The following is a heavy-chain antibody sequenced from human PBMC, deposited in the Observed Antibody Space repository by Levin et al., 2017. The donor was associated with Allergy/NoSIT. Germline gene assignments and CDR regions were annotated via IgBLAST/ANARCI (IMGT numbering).Heavy chain of an antibody. CDR3: ARYPNYYYYYMDV. CDR1: GFTFSDYY. J-gene: IGHJ6*03. V-gene: IGHV3-11*03. Sequence: GGSLRLSCAASGFTFSDYYMSWIRQAPGKGLEWVSYISSSSSYTNYADSVKGRFTISRDNAKNSLYLQMNSLRAEDTAVYYCARYPNYYYYYMDVWGKGTTVTVSS. CDR2: ISSSSSYT.